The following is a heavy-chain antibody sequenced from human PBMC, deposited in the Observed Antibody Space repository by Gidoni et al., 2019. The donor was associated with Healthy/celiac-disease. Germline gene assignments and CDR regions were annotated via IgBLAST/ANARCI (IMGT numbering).Heavy chain of an antibody. V-gene: IGHV1-69*04. CDR1: GGTFSSYA. Sequence: QVQLVQSGAEVKKPGSSVKVSCKASGGTFSSYAISWVRQAPGQGLEWMGRIIPILGIANYAQKFQGRVTITADKSTSTAYMELSSLRSEDTAVYYCASCRPGDTAHYPLDYWGQGTLVTVSS. J-gene: IGHJ4*02. CDR2: IIPILGIA. CDR3: ASCRPGDTAHYPLDY. D-gene: IGHD5-18*01.